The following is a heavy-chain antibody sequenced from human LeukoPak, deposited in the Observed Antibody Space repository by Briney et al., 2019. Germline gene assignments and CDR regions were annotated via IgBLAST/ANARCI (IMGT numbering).Heavy chain of an antibody. CDR1: GGSFSGYH. Sequence: SETLSLTCAVYGGSFSGYHWSWIRQPPGKGLEWIGEINHSGSTNYNPSLKSRVTISVDTSKNQFSLKLSSVTAADTAVYYCARGRGGWPPDYWGQGTLVTVSS. CDR3: ARGRGGWPPDY. CDR2: INHSGST. J-gene: IGHJ4*02. V-gene: IGHV4-34*01. D-gene: IGHD6-19*01.